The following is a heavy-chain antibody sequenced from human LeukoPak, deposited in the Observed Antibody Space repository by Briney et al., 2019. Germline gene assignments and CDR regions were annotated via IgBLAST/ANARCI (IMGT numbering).Heavy chain of an antibody. CDR1: GGSISSSSYY. CDR2: IYYSGST. J-gene: IGHJ5*02. V-gene: IGHV4-39*07. D-gene: IGHD3-3*01. Sequence: SETLSLTCTVSGGSISSSSYYWGWIRQPPGKGLEWIGSIYYSGSTYYNPSLKSRVTISVDTSKNQFSLKLSSVTAADTAVYYCARVRSGFDPWGQGTLVTVSS. CDR3: ARVRSGFDP.